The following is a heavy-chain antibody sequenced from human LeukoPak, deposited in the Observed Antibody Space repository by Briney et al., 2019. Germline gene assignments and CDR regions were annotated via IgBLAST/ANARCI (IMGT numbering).Heavy chain of an antibody. J-gene: IGHJ4*02. CDR2: ISYDGSNK. D-gene: IGHD4-23*01. Sequence: GRSLRLSCAASGFTFSSYAMHWVRQAPGKGLEWVAVISYDGSNKYYADSVKGRFTISRDNSKNTLYLQMNSLRAEDTAVYYCARPPHGQYGGNGGYDYWGQGTLVTVSS. CDR1: GFTFSSYA. V-gene: IGHV3-30*04. CDR3: ARPPHGQYGGNGGYDY.